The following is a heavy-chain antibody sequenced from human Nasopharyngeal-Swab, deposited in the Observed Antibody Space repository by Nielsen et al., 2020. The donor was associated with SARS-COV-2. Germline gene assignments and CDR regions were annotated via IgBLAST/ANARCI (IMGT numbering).Heavy chain of an antibody. CDR3: ARNILTGYYSSDAFDI. J-gene: IGHJ3*02. V-gene: IGHV3-23*01. D-gene: IGHD3-9*01. Sequence: VREAPGKGPEWVSAISGSGGSTYYADSVKGRFTISRDNSKNTLYLQMNSLRAEDTAVYYCARNILTGYYSSDAFDIWGQGTMVTVSS. CDR2: ISGSGGST.